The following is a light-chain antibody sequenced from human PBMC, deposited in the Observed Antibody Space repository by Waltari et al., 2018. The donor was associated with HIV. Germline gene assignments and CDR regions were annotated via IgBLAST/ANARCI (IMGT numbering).Light chain of an antibody. CDR3: QHYNNRPRYT. CDR2: GAS. V-gene: IGKV3-15*01. J-gene: IGKJ2*01. CDR1: QTIASN. Sequence: EIVMTQSPATLSVSPGDRVTLSCRASQTIASNLAWYQHKPGQAPRLLIYGASTRATGIPARFSGSRSGTEFTLTISSLQSEDFAIYYCQHYNNRPRYTFGQGTKLEVK.